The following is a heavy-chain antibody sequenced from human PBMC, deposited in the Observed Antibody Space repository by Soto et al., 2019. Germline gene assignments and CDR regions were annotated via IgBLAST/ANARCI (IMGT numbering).Heavy chain of an antibody. J-gene: IGHJ4*02. CDR3: ARDRDDYIWGSYHAFDY. V-gene: IGHV4-34*01. CDR1: GGSFSGYY. Sequence: SETLSLTCAVYGGSFSGYYWSWIRQPPGKGLEWIGEINHSGSTNYNPSLKSRVTISVDTSKNQFSLKLSSVTAADTAVYYCARDRDDYIWGSYHAFDYWGQGTLVTVSS. CDR2: INHSGST. D-gene: IGHD3-16*02.